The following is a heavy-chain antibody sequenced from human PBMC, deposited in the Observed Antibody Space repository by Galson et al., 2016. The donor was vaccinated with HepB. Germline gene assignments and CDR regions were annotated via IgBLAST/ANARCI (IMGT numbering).Heavy chain of an antibody. CDR1: GFTFSNYG. CDR2: ILFDGSKR. J-gene: IGHJ6*02. V-gene: IGHV3-30*03. D-gene: IGHD2-2*01. Sequence: SLRLSCAASGFTFSNYGMHWVRQAPGKGLEWVALILFDGSKRYYADSVKGRFTISRDDSENTLYLRMDSLRDEDTAVYYCRFSPYQTGALNHDSYTMDVWGQGTTVTVSS. CDR3: RFSPYQTGALNHDSYTMDV.